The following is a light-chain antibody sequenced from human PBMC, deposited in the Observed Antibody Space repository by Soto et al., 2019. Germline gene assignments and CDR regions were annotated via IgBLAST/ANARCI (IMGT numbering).Light chain of an antibody. CDR2: AAS. CDR3: QQYHNWPPIT. Sequence: EIVLTQSPGTLSLSPGERATLSCRAIQSVSSSHLAWYQHKPGQAPRLLIYAASSRATGSPDRFSGGGSGTDFTLTISSLQSEDSAVYYCQQYHNWPPITFGQGTRLEIK. J-gene: IGKJ5*01. CDR1: QSVSSSH. V-gene: IGKV3-20*01.